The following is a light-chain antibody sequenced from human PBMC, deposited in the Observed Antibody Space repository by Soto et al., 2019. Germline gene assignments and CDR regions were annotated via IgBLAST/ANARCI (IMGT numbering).Light chain of an antibody. CDR3: QQYDSYSPLT. V-gene: IGKV1-5*01. CDR2: DAS. CDR1: QSISKW. J-gene: IGKJ4*01. Sequence: DIQMTQSPSTLSASVGDRVTMTCRASQSISKWLAWYQQKPGTAPKLLIYDASNLESGVPSRFSGSGSGKEFTLTIRSLQPDDFATYYCQQYDSYSPLTFGGGTKVDIK.